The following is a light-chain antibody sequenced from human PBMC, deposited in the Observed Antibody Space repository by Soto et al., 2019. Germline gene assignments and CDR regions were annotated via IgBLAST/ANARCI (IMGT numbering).Light chain of an antibody. Sequence: VLTLSLGTLSLSPGERATLSCRASRKGSSSCLAWYQQKPGQAPTLLIYGASSMATGIPDRFSGSGSGTDFTLTISRLEPEDFAVYYCQQYGSSLRTFGQGTKVDIK. CDR1: RKGSSSC. J-gene: IGKJ1*01. CDR3: QQYGSSLRT. V-gene: IGKV3-20*01. CDR2: GAS.